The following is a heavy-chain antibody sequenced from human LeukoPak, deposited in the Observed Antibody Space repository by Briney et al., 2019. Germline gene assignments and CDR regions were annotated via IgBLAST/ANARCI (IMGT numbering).Heavy chain of an antibody. Sequence: GGSLRLSCAASGFTFSSYSMNWVRQAPGKGLEWVSSISSSSSYVYYADSVKGRFTISRDNAKNSLYLQMNSLRAEDTAVYYCARETPVEAGVFNYYYYYMDVWGKGTTVTVSS. CDR3: ARETPVEAGVFNYYYYYMDV. D-gene: IGHD6-19*01. V-gene: IGHV3-21*01. J-gene: IGHJ6*03. CDR2: ISSSSSYV. CDR1: GFTFSSYS.